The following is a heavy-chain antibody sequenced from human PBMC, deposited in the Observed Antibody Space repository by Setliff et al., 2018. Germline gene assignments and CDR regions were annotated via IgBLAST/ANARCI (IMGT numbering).Heavy chain of an antibody. Sequence: TLSLTCTVSDGSIRSGDYWGWIRQHPGKGLEWIGYIHHTGTTFYNPSLRSRVTVSVDTSKNQFSLKLASLTAADTAVYYCARAKDGYDFDYLDYWGQGTPVTVSS. J-gene: IGHJ4*02. D-gene: IGHD5-12*01. V-gene: IGHV4-31*03. CDR3: ARAKDGYDFDYLDY. CDR2: IHHTGTT. CDR1: DGSIRSGDY.